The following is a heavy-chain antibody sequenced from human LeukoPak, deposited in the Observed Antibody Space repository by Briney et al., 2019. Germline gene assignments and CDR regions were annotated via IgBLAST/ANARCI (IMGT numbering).Heavy chain of an antibody. CDR3: AKTPQTVSQPLDY. Sequence: PGGPLRLSCAASGFTFSSYAMSWVRQAPGKGLEWVSAISGSGGSTYYADSVKGRFTISRENSKNTLYLQMNSLRAEDTAVYYCAKTPQTVSQPLDYWGQGTLVTVSS. CDR2: ISGSGGST. CDR1: GFTFSSYA. D-gene: IGHD4-4*01. J-gene: IGHJ4*02. V-gene: IGHV3-23*01.